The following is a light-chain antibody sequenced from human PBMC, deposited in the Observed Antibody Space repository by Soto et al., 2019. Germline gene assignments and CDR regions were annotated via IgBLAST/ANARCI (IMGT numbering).Light chain of an antibody. Sequence: PGVRASLSCRASQRVASNYLTGSQHKTGQAPRLLISGASTGATGIPARFSGSGSGTEFTLTISSLQTEDCAVCYCHQYGTWPIRFGWGTEVDIK. CDR3: HQYGTWPIR. V-gene: IGKV3-15*01. CDR1: QRVASN. CDR2: GAS. J-gene: IGKJ4*02.